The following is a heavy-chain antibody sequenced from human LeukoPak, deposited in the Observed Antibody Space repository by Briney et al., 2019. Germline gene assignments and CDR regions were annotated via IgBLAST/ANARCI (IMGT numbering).Heavy chain of an antibody. CDR1: GFTFSDYY. CDR2: ITATGGI. V-gene: IGHV3-23*01. Sequence: GRSLRLSCAASGFTFSDYYMSWIRQAPGKGLEWVSSITATGGISYADSVKGRFTISRDNSKSTLYLQMSSLRAEDTAVYYCTKDPNGDYVGAFDFWGQGTMVTVSS. CDR3: TKDPNGDYVGAFDF. J-gene: IGHJ3*01. D-gene: IGHD4-17*01.